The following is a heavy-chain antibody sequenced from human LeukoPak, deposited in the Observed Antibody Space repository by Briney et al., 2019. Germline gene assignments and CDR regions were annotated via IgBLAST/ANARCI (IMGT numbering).Heavy chain of an antibody. CDR2: IYTSGSN. V-gene: IGHV4-61*02. CDR1: GGSISSGSYY. D-gene: IGHD3-10*01. CDR3: ARTRCYYNSRSYGAPYYFDY. J-gene: IGHJ4*02. Sequence: PSQTLSLTCTVSGGSISSGSYYWSWIRQPAGKGLEWIGRIYTSGSNNYNPSLKSRVTTSVDTSKNQFSLKLSSVTAADMAVYYWARTRCYYNSRSYGAPYYFDYWGQGTLVTVSS.